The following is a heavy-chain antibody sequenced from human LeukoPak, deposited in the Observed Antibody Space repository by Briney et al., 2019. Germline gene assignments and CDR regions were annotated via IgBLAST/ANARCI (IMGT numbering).Heavy chain of an antibody. CDR1: GYTFTGYY. J-gene: IGHJ5*02. CDR2: INPNSGGT. CDR3: ARDPHPYSRSPNWFDP. V-gene: IGHV1-2*02. Sequence: ASVKVSCKASGYTFTGYYMHWVRQAPGQGLEWMGWINPNSGGTNYAQKFQGRVTMTRDTSISTAYMELSRLRSDDTAVYYCARDPHPYSRSPNWFDPWGQGTLVTVSS. D-gene: IGHD1-26*01.